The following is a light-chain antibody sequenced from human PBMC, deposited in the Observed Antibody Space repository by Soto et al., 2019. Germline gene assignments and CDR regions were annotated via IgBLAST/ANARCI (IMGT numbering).Light chain of an antibody. Sequence: QSVLIQPASVSGSPGQSITISCTGTSSDVGGYNYVSWYQQHPGKAPKLMIYEVSNRPSGVSNRFSGSKSGNTASLTISGLQAEDEADSYCSSYTSSSTLEVSGTGTKVTAL. CDR2: EVS. J-gene: IGLJ1*01. CDR3: SSYTSSSTLEV. V-gene: IGLV2-14*01. CDR1: SSDVGGYNY.